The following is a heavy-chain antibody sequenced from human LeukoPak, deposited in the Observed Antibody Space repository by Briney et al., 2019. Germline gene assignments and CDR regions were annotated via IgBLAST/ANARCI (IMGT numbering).Heavy chain of an antibody. CDR1: GGSISSTYFY. CDR2: IDHSGST. V-gene: IGHV4-39*01. CDR3: ARVGLYYYDSSGYSS. D-gene: IGHD3-22*01. Sequence: PSETLSLTCTVSGGSISSTYFYWGWIRRPPGKGLEWIGSIDHSGSTYYIPSLKSRVTISVDTSKNQFSLKLSSVTAADTAVYYCARVGLYYYDSSGYSSWGQGTLVTVSS. J-gene: IGHJ4*02.